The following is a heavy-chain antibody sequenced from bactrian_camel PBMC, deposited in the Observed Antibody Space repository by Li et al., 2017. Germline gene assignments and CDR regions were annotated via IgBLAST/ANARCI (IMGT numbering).Heavy chain of an antibody. D-gene: IGHD2*01. J-gene: IGHJ4*01. Sequence: VQLVESGGGSVEAGGSLRLSCARSGNSYSGYCMAWFRQAPGNEREGVATIAVNGGTDYTYAVAGRFTISKDNAKNTLYLQMDSLKPEDSAMYFCAADQWAFGLGNAYRYWGQGTQVTVS. CDR3: AADQWAFGLGNAYRY. CDR1: GNSYSGYC. CDR2: IAVNGGT. V-gene: IGHV3S53*01.